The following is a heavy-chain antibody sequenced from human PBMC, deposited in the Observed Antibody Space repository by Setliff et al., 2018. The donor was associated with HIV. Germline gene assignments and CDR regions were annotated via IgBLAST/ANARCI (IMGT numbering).Heavy chain of an antibody. D-gene: IGHD2-2*01. Sequence: SETLSLTCTVSGDSINSGGYYWSWIRQRPGKGPEWIGNIYYSGTTYYNPSLKSRVTISVDTSMNQFSLNLTSVTAADTAVYFCSRVPAALERWFDPWGQGTLVTVSS. CDR3: SRVPAALERWFDP. J-gene: IGHJ5*02. V-gene: IGHV4-31*03. CDR1: GDSINSGGYY. CDR2: IYYSGTT.